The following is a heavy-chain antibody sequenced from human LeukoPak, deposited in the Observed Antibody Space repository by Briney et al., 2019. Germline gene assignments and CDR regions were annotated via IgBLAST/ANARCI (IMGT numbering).Heavy chain of an antibody. V-gene: IGHV3-48*03. CDR2: ISSSGSTI. Sequence: PGGSLRLSCAASGFTFSSHEMNWVRQAPGKGLEWVSSISSSGSTIYYADSVKGRFTISRDNAKNSLYLQMNSLRAEDTAFYYCARRSRGYALFYFDYWGQGTLVTVSS. CDR1: GFTFSSHE. J-gene: IGHJ4*02. D-gene: IGHD3-22*01. CDR3: ARRSRGYALFYFDY.